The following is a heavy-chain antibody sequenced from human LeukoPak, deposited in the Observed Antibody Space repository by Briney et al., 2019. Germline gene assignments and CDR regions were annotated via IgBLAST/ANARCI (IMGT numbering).Heavy chain of an antibody. J-gene: IGHJ4*02. CDR1: GFTFSYYG. CDR3: AKGYCSSTSCLKTD. CDR2: VRFVENDK. D-gene: IGHD2-2*01. V-gene: IGHV3-30*02. Sequence: GGSLRLSCVASGFTFSYYGMHWVRQAPGKGLEWVAFVRFVENDKYYADSVKGRFTISRDNSKNTLYPQMNSLRAEDTAVYYCAKGYCSSTSCLKTDWGQGALVTVSS.